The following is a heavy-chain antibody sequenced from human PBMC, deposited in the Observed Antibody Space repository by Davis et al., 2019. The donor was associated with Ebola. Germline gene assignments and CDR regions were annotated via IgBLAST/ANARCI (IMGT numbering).Heavy chain of an antibody. J-gene: IGHJ5*02. CDR1: GYRFSTYA. V-gene: IGHV1-3*01. Sequence: ASVKVSCKASGYRFSTYAIHWVRQAPGQRLEWMGWINAGNGNTKYSQKFQGRVTISRDTSATTAYMELSSLRSEDTAVYYCARSLPPRITTMVVLWDWFDPWGQGTLVTVSS. D-gene: IGHD3-22*01. CDR2: INAGNGNT. CDR3: ARSLPPRITTMVVLWDWFDP.